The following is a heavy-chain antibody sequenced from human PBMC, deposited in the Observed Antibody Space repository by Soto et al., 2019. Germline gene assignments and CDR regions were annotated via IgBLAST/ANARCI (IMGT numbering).Heavy chain of an antibody. CDR2: IIPIFGTA. CDR3: ARSPGEYQLLAGVKYFYYGMDV. D-gene: IGHD2-2*01. V-gene: IGHV1-69*12. Sequence: QVQLVQSGAEVKKPGSSVKVSCKASGGTFSSYAISWVRQAPGQGLEWMGGIIPIFGTANYAQKFQGRVTITADESTRTAYLELSSLGSEDTSVYYCARSPGEYQLLAGVKYFYYGMDVWGQGSTVTVSS. J-gene: IGHJ6*02. CDR1: GGTFSSYA.